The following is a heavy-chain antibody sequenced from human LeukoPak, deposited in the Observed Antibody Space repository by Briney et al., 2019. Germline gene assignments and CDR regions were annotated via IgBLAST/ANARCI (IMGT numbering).Heavy chain of an antibody. CDR1: GFTFSSYA. D-gene: IGHD3-16*01. CDR2: ISYDGSNK. J-gene: IGHJ3*02. Sequence: PGGSLRLSSAASGFTFSSYAMHWVRQAPGKGLEWVAVISYDGSNKYYADSVKGRFTISRDNSKNMLYVQMNSLRAEDTAVYYCARFGLSVITFFGAFDIWGQGTMVTVSS. V-gene: IGHV3-30*04. CDR3: ARFGLSVITFFGAFDI.